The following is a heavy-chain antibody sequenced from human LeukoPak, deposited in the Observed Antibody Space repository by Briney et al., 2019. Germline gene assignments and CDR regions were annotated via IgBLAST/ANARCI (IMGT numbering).Heavy chain of an antibody. CDR1: GGSISSYRYY. CDR2: MYYSGSA. Sequence: SETLSLTCTVSGGSISSYRYYWGWIRQPPGKGLEWIGSMYYSGSADCNPSLKSRVTISVDTSKSQFSLRLSSVTAADTALYYCARHTYDSSGYLPDSWGQGTLVTVSS. J-gene: IGHJ5*01. D-gene: IGHD3-22*01. CDR3: ARHTYDSSGYLPDS. V-gene: IGHV4-39*01.